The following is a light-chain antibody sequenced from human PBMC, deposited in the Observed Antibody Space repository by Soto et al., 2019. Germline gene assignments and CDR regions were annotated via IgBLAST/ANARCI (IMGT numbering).Light chain of an antibody. J-gene: IGKJ1*01. Sequence: DIQMTQSPSTLSASVGDRVTITCRASQSVSSWLAWYQQKPGKAPKLLIYKASSLQSGVPSRFSGSGSGTEFTLTISSLQPDDCATYYCQQYETYWTFGQGTKVEIK. CDR1: QSVSSW. CDR2: KAS. V-gene: IGKV1-5*03. CDR3: QQYETYWT.